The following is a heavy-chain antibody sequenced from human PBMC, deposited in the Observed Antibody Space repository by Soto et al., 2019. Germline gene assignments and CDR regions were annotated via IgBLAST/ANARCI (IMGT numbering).Heavy chain of an antibody. CDR1: GGTFSSYA. CDR3: AKSASGYSGYDYGGDYYYHGMDV. V-gene: IGHV1-69*13. CDR2: IIPIFGTA. D-gene: IGHD5-12*01. Sequence: GASVKVSCKASGGTFSSYAISWVRQAPGQGLEWMGGIIPIFGTANYAQKFQGRVTITADESTSTAYMELSSLRSEDTAVYYCAKSASGYSGYDYGGDYYYHGMDVWGQGTTDTVS. J-gene: IGHJ6*02.